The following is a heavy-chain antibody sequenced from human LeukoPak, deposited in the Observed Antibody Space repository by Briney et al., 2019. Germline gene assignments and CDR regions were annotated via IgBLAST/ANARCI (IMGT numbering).Heavy chain of an antibody. Sequence: GGSLRLPCAASGFTFSSYGMHWVRQAPGKGLEWVAVISYDGSNKYYADSVKGRFTISRDNSKNTLYLQMNSLRAEDTAVYCCAKDRSYYDSSGSPTFDYWGQGTLVTVSS. J-gene: IGHJ4*02. CDR2: ISYDGSNK. CDR1: GFTFSSYG. CDR3: AKDRSYYDSSGSPTFDY. V-gene: IGHV3-30*18. D-gene: IGHD3-22*01.